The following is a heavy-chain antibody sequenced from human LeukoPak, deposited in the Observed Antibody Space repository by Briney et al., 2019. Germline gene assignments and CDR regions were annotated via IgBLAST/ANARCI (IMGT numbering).Heavy chain of an antibody. V-gene: IGHV4-59*01. CDR3: ARDLGYYDSSGYPLGY. CDR1: GGSISSYY. J-gene: IGHJ4*02. CDR2: IYYSGST. Sequence: ASETLSLTCTVSGGSISSYYWSWIRQPPGKGLEWIGYIYYSGSTNYNPSLKSRVTISVDTSKNQFSLKLSSVTATDTAVYYCARDLGYYDSSGYPLGYWGQGTLVTVSS. D-gene: IGHD3-22*01.